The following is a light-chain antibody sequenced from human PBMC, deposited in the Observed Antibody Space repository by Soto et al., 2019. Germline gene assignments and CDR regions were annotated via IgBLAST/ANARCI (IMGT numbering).Light chain of an antibody. J-gene: IGLJ1*01. CDR3: CSYAGSSSSI. Sequence: QSVLTQPASVSGCPGQSITISCSRTSSDVGTYNLVSWYQQYPGKAPRLMIYEVTKRPSGVSNRFSGSKSGNTASLTISGLQPEDEADYYCCSYAGSSSSIFGTGTKVTVL. CDR1: SSDVGTYNL. CDR2: EVT. V-gene: IGLV2-23*02.